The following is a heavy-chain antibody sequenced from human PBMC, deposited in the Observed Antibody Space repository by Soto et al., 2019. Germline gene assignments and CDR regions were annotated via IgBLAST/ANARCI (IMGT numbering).Heavy chain of an antibody. D-gene: IGHD2-15*01. V-gene: IGHV1-2*04. CDR2: INPNSGGT. CDR1: GYTFTGYY. Sequence: ASVKVSFKASGYTFTGYYMHWVRQAPGQGLEWMGWINPNSGGTNYAQKFQGWVTMTRDTSISTAYMELSRLRSDDTAVYYCARGGGIGVVVVAAKTIVSDWFDPWGQGTLVTVSS. CDR3: ARGGGIGVVVVAAKTIVSDWFDP. J-gene: IGHJ5*02.